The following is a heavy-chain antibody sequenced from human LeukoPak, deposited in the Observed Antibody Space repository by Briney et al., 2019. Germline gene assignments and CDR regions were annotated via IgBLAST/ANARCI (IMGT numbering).Heavy chain of an antibody. J-gene: IGHJ4*02. D-gene: IGHD5-24*01. V-gene: IGHV1-3*01. CDR3: ARSARDPLNFDS. Sequence: ASVKVSCKASGYTFTNDVIHWVRQAPGQRPDWMGWINAANGNTELSQKLQGRVSITMDTSASTAYVELRSLRSEDTALYFCARSARDPLNFDSWGQGTLVTVSS. CDR2: INAANGNT. CDR1: GYTFTNDV.